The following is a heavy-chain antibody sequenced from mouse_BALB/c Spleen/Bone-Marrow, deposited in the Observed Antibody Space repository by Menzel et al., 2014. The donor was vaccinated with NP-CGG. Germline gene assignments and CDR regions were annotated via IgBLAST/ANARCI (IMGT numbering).Heavy chain of an antibody. D-gene: IGHD1-2*01. CDR1: GYTFTDYW. J-gene: IGHJ1*01. Sequence: QVQLKQSGAELVMPGASVKMSCKASGYTFTDYWMHWVKQRPGQGLEWIGAIDTSDSYTSYNQKFKGKATLTVDESSSTAYMQLSSLTSEDSAVYYCARSAGYWYFDVWGAGTTVTVSS. V-gene: IGHV1-69*01. CDR3: ARSAGYWYFDV. CDR2: IDTSDSYT.